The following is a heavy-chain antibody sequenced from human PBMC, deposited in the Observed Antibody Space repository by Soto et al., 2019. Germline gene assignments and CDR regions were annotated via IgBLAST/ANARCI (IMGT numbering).Heavy chain of an antibody. CDR2: ISASGDST. Sequence: GSLRLSCVASGFTFHTYAMNWVRQAPGKGLEWVSGISASGDSTYYADSLKGRFTISRDNSKNTLYLQMNSLRAEDTAVYYCSKGTGTTRLYSMDVWGQGTKV. D-gene: IGHD1-7*01. CDR1: GFTFHTYA. V-gene: IGHV3-23*01. J-gene: IGHJ6*02. CDR3: SKGTGTTRLYSMDV.